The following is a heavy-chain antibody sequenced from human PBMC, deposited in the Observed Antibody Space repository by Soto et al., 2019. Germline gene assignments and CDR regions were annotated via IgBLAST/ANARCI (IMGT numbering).Heavy chain of an antibody. Sequence: EVQLVESGGGLAQPGGSLRLSCAASGFTLSSHWMHWVRQAPGKGLVWVSRINRDGSTINYDDSVRGRYTISRDNDKNTLSLQMISLRAEDTAVYYCARVADCTYSSNCNGRAAFDMWGQGTMVTVSS. CDR1: GFTLSSHW. CDR3: ARVADCTYSSNCNGRAAFDM. J-gene: IGHJ3*02. V-gene: IGHV3-74*01. D-gene: IGHD6-13*01. CDR2: INRDGSTI.